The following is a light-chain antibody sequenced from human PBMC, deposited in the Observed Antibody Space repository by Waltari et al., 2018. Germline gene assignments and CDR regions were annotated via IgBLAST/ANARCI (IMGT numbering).Light chain of an antibody. CDR3: HQYFGTPFT. J-gene: IGKJ3*01. CDR1: QSVLSSPNNKNY. Sequence: DIVMTQSPDSLAVSLGERATINCKSSQSVLSSPNNKNYLGWYQQKPGQPPKLLIYWASTGDACVPERFICIGSGPDFPLASSSLQAEDGAVYYCHQYFGTPFTFGPGTKVEIK. V-gene: IGKV4-1*01. CDR2: WAS.